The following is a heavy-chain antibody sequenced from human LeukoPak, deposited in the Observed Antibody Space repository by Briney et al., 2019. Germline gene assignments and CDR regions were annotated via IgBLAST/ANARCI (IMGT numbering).Heavy chain of an antibody. D-gene: IGHD3-10*02. CDR3: ARAPIPYYYVSSAYYSDY. CDR1: GYTFTNFD. Sequence: ASVKVSCKTSGYTFTNFDINWVRQATGQGLEWLGWMNPYTGKTGYAQKFQGRVTFTGDTSIRTAYMEVSSLTSEDTAVYYCARAPIPYYYVSSAYYSDYWGQGTLVTVSS. J-gene: IGHJ4*02. V-gene: IGHV1-8*03. CDR2: MNPYTGKT.